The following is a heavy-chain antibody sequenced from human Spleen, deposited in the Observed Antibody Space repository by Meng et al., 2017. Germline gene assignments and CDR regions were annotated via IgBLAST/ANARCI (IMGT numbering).Heavy chain of an antibody. J-gene: IGHJ6*02. V-gene: IGHV1-69*10. CDR3: ARDPRYDPMTNGMDV. CDR2: IIPILGPG. Sequence: SVKVSCKASGGTFSNYAISWVRQAPGQGLEWMGGIIPILGPGNYAQKFQGRVTITADKSTSTAYMELNSLRAEDTAVYYCARDPRYDPMTNGMDVWGQGTTVTVSS. CDR1: GGTFSNYA. D-gene: IGHD2-2*01.